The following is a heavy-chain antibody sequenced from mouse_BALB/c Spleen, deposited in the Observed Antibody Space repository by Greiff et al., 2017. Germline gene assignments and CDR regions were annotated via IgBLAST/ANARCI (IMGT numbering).Heavy chain of an antibody. CDR3: ASQRGDYDDGYYYAMDY. Sequence: DVMLVESGGGLVKPGGSLKLSCAASGFAFSSYDMSWVRQTPEKRLEWVAYISSGGGSTYYPDTVKGRFTISRDNAKNTLYLQMSSLKSEDTAMYYCASQRGDYDDGYYYAMDYWGQGTSVTVSS. D-gene: IGHD2-4*01. V-gene: IGHV5-12-1*01. CDR2: ISSGGGST. CDR1: GFAFSSYD. J-gene: IGHJ4*01.